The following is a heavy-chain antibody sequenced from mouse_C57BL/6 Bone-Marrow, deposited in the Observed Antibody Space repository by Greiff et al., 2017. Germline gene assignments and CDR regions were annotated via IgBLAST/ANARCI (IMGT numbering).Heavy chain of an antibody. CDR1: GYTFTSYG. D-gene: IGHD1-1*01. V-gene: IGHV1-81*01. J-gene: IGHJ3*01. CDR2: IYPRSGNT. Sequence: VQLQQSGAELARPGASVKLSCKASGYTFTSYGISWVKQRTGQGLEWIGEIYPRSGNTYYNEKFKGKATLTADKSSSTAYMELRSLTSEDSAVYVCARAYYYGSSPAWFAYWGQGTLVTVSA. CDR3: ARAYYYGSSPAWFAY.